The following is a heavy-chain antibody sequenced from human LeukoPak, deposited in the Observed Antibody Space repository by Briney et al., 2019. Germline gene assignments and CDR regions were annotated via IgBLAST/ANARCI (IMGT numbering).Heavy chain of an antibody. D-gene: IGHD5-12*01. Sequence: ASVKVSCKASGYTFTSYDINWVRQATGQGLEWMGWMNPNSGNTGYAQKFQGRVTMTRNTSISTAYMELSSLRSEDTAVYYCARGRGFSGYDGGDYWGQGTLVIVSS. V-gene: IGHV1-8*01. CDR1: GYTFTSYD. CDR2: MNPNSGNT. CDR3: ARGRGFSGYDGGDY. J-gene: IGHJ4*02.